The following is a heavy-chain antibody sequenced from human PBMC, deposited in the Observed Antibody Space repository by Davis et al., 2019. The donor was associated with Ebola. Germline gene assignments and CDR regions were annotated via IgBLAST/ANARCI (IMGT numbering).Heavy chain of an antibody. CDR2: IDWDDDK. CDR1: GFSLSTSGMC. V-gene: IGHV2-70*01. D-gene: IGHD4-17*01. Sequence: SGPTLVKPTQTLTLTCTFSGFSLSTSGMCVSWIRQPPGKALEWLALIDWDDDKYYSTSLKTRLTISKDTSKNQVVLTMTNMDPVDTATYYCARSWKNYGDYSSHYYYGMDVWGQGTTVTVSS. CDR3: ARSWKNYGDYSSHYYYGMDV. J-gene: IGHJ6*02.